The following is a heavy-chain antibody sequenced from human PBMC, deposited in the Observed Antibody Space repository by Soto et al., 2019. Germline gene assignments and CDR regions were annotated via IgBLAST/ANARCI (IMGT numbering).Heavy chain of an antibody. CDR3: ASSLQQLVLVY. J-gene: IGHJ4*02. CDR1: GYTFTTYY. CDR2: INPSGGTT. Sequence: QMQLVQSGAEVKKPGASVKVSCKASGYTFTTYYIHWVRQAPGQGLEWMGIINPSGGTTSYAQEFQGRVTMTSDTSTSTVYMELSSLRSEDTAVYYCASSLQQLVLVYWGQGTLATVSS. D-gene: IGHD6-13*01. V-gene: IGHV1-46*01.